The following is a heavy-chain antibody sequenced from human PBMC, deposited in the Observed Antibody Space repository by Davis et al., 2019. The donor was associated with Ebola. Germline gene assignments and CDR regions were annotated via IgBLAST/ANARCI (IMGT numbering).Heavy chain of an antibody. Sequence: PGGSLRLSCAASGFIFSSYDMNWVRQAPGKGLEWVSFVRTGYTTDIYYSDSVKGRFTASRDNAKNSLYLQLNGLTDEDTAMYYCARDRAGGAFDVWGQGTMVTVSS. CDR3: ARDRAGGAFDV. V-gene: IGHV3-48*02. CDR2: VRTGYTTDI. CDR1: GFIFSSYD. J-gene: IGHJ3*01. D-gene: IGHD3-16*01.